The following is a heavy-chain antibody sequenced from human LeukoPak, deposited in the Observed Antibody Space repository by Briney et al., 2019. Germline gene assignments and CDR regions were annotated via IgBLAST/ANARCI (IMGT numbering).Heavy chain of an antibody. CDR3: ARDSWCSTSCPPVENDAFDI. CDR2: ISAYNGNT. V-gene: IGHV1-18*01. Sequence: ASVKVSCKASGYTFTSYGISWVRQAPGQGLEWMGWISAYNGNTNYAQKLQGRVTMTTDTSTSTAYMELRSLRSDDTAVYYCARDSWCSTSCPPVENDAFDIWGQGTMVTVSS. D-gene: IGHD2-2*01. CDR1: GYTFTSYG. J-gene: IGHJ3*02.